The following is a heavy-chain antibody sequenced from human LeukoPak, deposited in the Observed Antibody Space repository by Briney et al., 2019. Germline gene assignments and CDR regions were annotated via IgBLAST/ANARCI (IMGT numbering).Heavy chain of an antibody. J-gene: IGHJ4*02. Sequence: ASVKVSCKASGYTFTSNAINWVRQAPGQGLEWMGWINTNTGDPTYAQGFTGRFVFSLDTSVSTAYLQISSLKAEDTAVYYCARVSQATVTTTPWGYWGQGTLVTVSS. D-gene: IGHD4-17*01. CDR2: INTNTGDP. CDR1: GYTFTSNA. V-gene: IGHV7-4-1*02. CDR3: ARVSQATVTTTPWGY.